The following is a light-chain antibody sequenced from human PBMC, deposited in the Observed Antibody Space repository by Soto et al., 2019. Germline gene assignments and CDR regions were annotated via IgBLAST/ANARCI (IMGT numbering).Light chain of an antibody. CDR2: EDT. CDR1: SSDVGRFNL. Sequence: QSGLTQPASVSGSPGQSITISCTGTSSDVGRFNLVSWYQHHPGKAPKLMIYEDTKRPSGVSDRFSGSKSGNTASLTISGLQAEDEADYYCCSFAGSPWVFGGGTKLTVL. J-gene: IGLJ3*02. CDR3: CSFAGSPWV. V-gene: IGLV2-23*01.